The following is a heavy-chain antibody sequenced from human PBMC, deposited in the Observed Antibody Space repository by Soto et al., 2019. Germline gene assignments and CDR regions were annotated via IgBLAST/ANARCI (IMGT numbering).Heavy chain of an antibody. Sequence: QVQLQESGPGLVKPSQTLSLTCTVSGGSISSGDYYWSWIRQPPGKGLEWIGYIYYSGSTYYNPSLKSRVTISVDTSKNQFSLKLSSGTAADTAVYYCARDSNWAARRWGWFDPWGQGNLVTVSS. D-gene: IGHD3-16*01. CDR2: IYYSGST. J-gene: IGHJ5*02. V-gene: IGHV4-30-4*01. CDR3: ARDSNWAARRWGWFDP. CDR1: GGSISSGDYY.